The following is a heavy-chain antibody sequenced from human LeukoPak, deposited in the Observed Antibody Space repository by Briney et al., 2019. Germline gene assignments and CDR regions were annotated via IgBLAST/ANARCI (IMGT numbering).Heavy chain of an antibody. J-gene: IGHJ4*02. Sequence: SETLSLTCTVSGVSISSSGYYWGWVRQPPEKGLEWIGSFSYSENTYYNPSLKSRVTISVDTSKNQFSLKLSSVTAADTAVYYCAREFPLGYCSGGSCSPVYFDYWGQGTLVTVPS. CDR3: AREFPLGYCSGGSCSPVYFDY. V-gene: IGHV4-39*07. D-gene: IGHD2-15*01. CDR1: GVSISSSGYY. CDR2: FSYSENT.